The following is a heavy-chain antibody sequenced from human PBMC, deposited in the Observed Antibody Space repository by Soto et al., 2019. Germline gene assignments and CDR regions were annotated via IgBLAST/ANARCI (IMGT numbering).Heavy chain of an antibody. J-gene: IGHJ4*02. CDR1: GFTFSDHY. CDR3: ARVRTTGAYDLDY. Sequence: VHLVESGGGLVQPGGSLRLSCAVSGFTFSDHYMDWVRQAPGKGLEWLGRSRNKANGYTTIYAASVKDRFTISRDDAKDALVLQMNSLRPADTSVYHCARVRTTGAYDLDYWGQGTLITVSS. CDR2: SRNKANGYTT. D-gene: IGHD4-17*01. V-gene: IGHV3-72*01.